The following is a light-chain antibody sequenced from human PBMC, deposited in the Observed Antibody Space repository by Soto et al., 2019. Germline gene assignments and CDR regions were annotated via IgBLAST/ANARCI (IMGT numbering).Light chain of an antibody. Sequence: DIQMTQSPSSLSASVGDRVTITCRASQSISSYLNWYQQKPGKAPKLLIYAASSLQSGVPSRFSGSGSETEFTLTISSLQPEDFATYYCQQSYSTPSTFGQGTKVEIK. J-gene: IGKJ1*01. CDR3: QQSYSTPST. CDR1: QSISSY. V-gene: IGKV1-39*01. CDR2: AAS.